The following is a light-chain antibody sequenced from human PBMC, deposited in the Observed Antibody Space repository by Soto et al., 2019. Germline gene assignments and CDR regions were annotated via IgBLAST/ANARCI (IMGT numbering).Light chain of an antibody. CDR1: QSVSSW. Sequence: DIQRSQSPPTLSASVGDRVTITCRASQSVSSWLAWYQQKPGRAPKLLIYKASTLVSGVPSRFSGSGSETEFTLAINSLPPDDFATYYRLHYQSYSGTFGQGTKVDIK. V-gene: IGKV1-5*03. CDR2: KAS. J-gene: IGKJ1*01. CDR3: LHYQSYSGT.